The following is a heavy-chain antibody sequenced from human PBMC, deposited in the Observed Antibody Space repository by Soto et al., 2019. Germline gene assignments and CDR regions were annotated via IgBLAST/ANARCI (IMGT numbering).Heavy chain of an antibody. D-gene: IGHD3-10*01. Sequence: ASVNVSCKASGYTFTSYYMHWVRQAPGQGLEWMGIINPSGGSTSYAQKFQGRVTMTRDTSISTAYMELSRLRSDDTAMYYCARTLIWFGEDSFDYWGQVPLVTFSS. V-gene: IGHV1-46*01. CDR1: GYTFTSYY. CDR2: INPSGGST. J-gene: IGHJ4*02. CDR3: ARTLIWFGEDSFDY.